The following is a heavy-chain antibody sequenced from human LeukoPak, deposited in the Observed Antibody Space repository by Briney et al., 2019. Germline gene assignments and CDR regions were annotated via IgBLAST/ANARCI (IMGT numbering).Heavy chain of an antibody. D-gene: IGHD6-13*01. J-gene: IGHJ4*02. Sequence: PSETLSLTCTVSGGSISSSSYYWGWIRQPPGKGQDWIGGIYYSGSTYYNPSLKSRVTISVDTSKNQFSLKLSSVAAADTAVYFCATSSSSWTVSYWGQGTLVTVSS. CDR1: GGSISSSSYY. V-gene: IGHV4-39*01. CDR2: IYYSGST. CDR3: ATSSSSWTVSY.